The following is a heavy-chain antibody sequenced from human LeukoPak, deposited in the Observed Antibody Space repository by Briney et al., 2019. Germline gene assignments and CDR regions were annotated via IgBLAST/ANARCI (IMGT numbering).Heavy chain of an antibody. J-gene: IGHJ4*02. V-gene: IGHV3-49*03. Sequence: GGSLRLSCTASGFTFRDYNINWFRQAPGRGLEWVGFIRSKADGGTTEYAASVKGRFTISRDDSKNVAYLQINNLRAEDTALYYCARDDRPSGHDFDYWGQGTLVTVSS. CDR1: GFTFRDYN. D-gene: IGHD6-6*01. CDR2: IRSKADGGTT. CDR3: ARDDRPSGHDFDY.